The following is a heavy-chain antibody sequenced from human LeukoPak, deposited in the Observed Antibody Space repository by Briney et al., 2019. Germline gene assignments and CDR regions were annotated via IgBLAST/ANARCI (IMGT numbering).Heavy chain of an antibody. CDR3: ARTYEA. J-gene: IGHJ4*02. V-gene: IGHV4-59*11. Sequence: SETLSLTCTVSGGSINSHYWSWVRQPPGKGLVWIGYISYSGNTNYNPSLKSRVTISMHTSKNQLSLKLTSVTATDTAVYYCARTYEAWGQGTLVTVSS. D-gene: IGHD5-12*01. CDR1: GGSINSHY. CDR2: ISYSGNT.